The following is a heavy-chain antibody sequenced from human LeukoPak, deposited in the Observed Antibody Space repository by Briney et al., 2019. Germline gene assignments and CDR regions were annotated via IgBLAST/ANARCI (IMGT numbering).Heavy chain of an antibody. CDR2: INPSGGST. Sequence: EASVKVSCKASGYTFTGYIMHWVRQAPGQGLEWMGIINPSGGSTSYAQKFQGRVTMTRDTSTSTVYMELSSLRSEDTAVYYCARDSVEFFSGFDPWGQGTLVTVSS. D-gene: IGHD3-10*01. CDR3: ARDSVEFFSGFDP. CDR1: GYTFTGYI. V-gene: IGHV1-46*01. J-gene: IGHJ5*02.